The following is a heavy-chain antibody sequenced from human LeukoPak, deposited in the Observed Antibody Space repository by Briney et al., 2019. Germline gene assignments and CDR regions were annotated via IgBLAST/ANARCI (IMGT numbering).Heavy chain of an antibody. Sequence: PGGSLRLSCAASGFTFSSYGMHWVRQAPGKGLEWVASIKQDGSEKYYVDSVKGRFTISRDNAKNSLYLQMNSLRAEDTAVYYCARALGGWYKRSDYWGQGTLVTVSS. J-gene: IGHJ4*02. CDR1: GFTFSSYG. CDR2: IKQDGSEK. D-gene: IGHD6-19*01. CDR3: ARALGGWYKRSDY. V-gene: IGHV3-7*01.